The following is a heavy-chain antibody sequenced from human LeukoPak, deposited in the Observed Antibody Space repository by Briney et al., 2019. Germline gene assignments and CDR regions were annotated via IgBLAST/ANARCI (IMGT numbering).Heavy chain of an antibody. Sequence: GGSLRLSCAASGFTFSSYNMNWVRQAPGKGLEWVASISSSSNYIYYVDSVKGRFTISRDNAKNSLYLQMNSLRAEDTAVYYCASRDGSYGYWGQGTLVTVSS. J-gene: IGHJ4*02. D-gene: IGHD1-26*01. CDR2: ISSSSNYI. V-gene: IGHV3-21*01. CDR3: ASRDGSYGY. CDR1: GFTFSSYN.